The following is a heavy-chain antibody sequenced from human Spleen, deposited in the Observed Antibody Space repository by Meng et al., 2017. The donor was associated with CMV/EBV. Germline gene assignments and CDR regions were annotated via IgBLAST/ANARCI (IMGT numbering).Heavy chain of an antibody. CDR2: ISGSGGST. D-gene: IGHD6-19*01. CDR1: GFTFSSYA. CDR3: AKDGGPIAVAGTHQGY. J-gene: IGHJ4*02. Sequence: GGSLRLSCAASGFTFSSYAMSWVRQAPGKGLEWVSVISGSGGSTYYADSVKGRFTISRDNSKNTLYLQMNSLRAEDTAVYYCAKDGGPIAVAGTHQGYWGQGTLVTVSS. V-gene: IGHV3-23*01.